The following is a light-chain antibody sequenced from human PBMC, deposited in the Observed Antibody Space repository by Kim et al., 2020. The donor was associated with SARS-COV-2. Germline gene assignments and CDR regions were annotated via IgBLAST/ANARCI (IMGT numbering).Light chain of an antibody. CDR1: QDISSW. CDR2: AAS. J-gene: IGKJ1*01. Sequence: DIQMTQSPSSVSASVGDRVTITCRASQDISSWLAWYQQKPGKAPKLLIYAASGLQSGVPSRFSGSGSGTDFTLTINSLQPADFATYYCQQADDFPRTFGQGTKVDIK. V-gene: IGKV1-12*01. CDR3: QQADDFPRT.